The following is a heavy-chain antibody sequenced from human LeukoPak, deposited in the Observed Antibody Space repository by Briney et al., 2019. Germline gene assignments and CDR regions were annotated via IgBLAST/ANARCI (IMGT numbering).Heavy chain of an antibody. Sequence: SVNDSCEPTGNTLTEVTMLCVRQAPGKGQERMGGFDPEDGETIYAQKFQGRVTMTEDTSTDTAYMELSSLRSEDTAVYYCATAHSGWYNYWGQGTLVTVSS. V-gene: IGHV1-24*01. CDR3: ATAHSGWYNY. CDR1: GNTLTEVT. J-gene: IGHJ4*02. CDR2: FDPEDGET. D-gene: IGHD6-19*01.